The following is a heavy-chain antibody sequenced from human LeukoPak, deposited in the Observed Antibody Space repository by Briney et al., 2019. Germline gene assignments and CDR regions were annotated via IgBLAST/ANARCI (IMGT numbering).Heavy chain of an antibody. Sequence: GGSLRLSCAASGLTFSNYAMNWVRQASGKGLEWVSGITDSGRKTYYADSVKGRFSISRDNSRNTVYLQMNSLRAEDTAVYYCARGVTRYCSSTSCYYFDYWGQGTLVTVSS. CDR3: ARGVTRYCSSTSCYYFDY. D-gene: IGHD2-2*01. V-gene: IGHV3-23*01. CDR2: ITDSGRKT. J-gene: IGHJ4*02. CDR1: GLTFSNYA.